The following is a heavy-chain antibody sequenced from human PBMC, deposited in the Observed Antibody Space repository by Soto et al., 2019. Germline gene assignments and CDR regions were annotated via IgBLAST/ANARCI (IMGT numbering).Heavy chain of an antibody. CDR3: ARDYGDYVWYYYYYMDV. V-gene: IGHV3-74*01. CDR2: INSDGSST. Sequence: EVQLVESGGGLVQPGGSLRLSCAASGFTFSSYWMHWVRQAPGTGLVWFSRINSDGSSTSYADSVKGRFTISRDNAKNTLYLQMNSLRAEDTAVYYCARDYGDYVWYYYYYMDVWGNGTTVTVSS. J-gene: IGHJ6*03. D-gene: IGHD4-17*01. CDR1: GFTFSSYW.